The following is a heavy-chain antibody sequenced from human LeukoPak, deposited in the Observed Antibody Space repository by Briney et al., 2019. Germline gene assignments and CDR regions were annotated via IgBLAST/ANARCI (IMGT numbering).Heavy chain of an antibody. J-gene: IGHJ5*02. D-gene: IGHD3-16*02. CDR3: ARAPYDYVWGSYRENWFDP. CDR2: IYTSGST. CDR1: GGSISSYY. Sequence: PSETLSLTCTVSGGSISSYYWSWIRQPAGKGLEWIGRIYTSGSTNYNPSLKSRVTMSVDTSKNQFSLKLSSVTAADTAVYYCARAPYDYVWGSYRENWFDPWGQGNLVTVSS. V-gene: IGHV4-4*07.